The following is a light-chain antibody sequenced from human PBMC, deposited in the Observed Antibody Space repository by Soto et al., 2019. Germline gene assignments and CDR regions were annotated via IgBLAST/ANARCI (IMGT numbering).Light chain of an antibody. CDR2: GAS. CDR1: QSVSSSS. CDR3: QQYGSSPSIT. J-gene: IGKJ5*01. Sequence: EIVLTQSPGTLSLSPGERATLSCRASQSVSSSSLAWYQQKPGQAPRLLIYGASSRATDIPDRFSGSGSGTDFTLTISTLEPEDFAVYYCQQYGSSPSITFGQGTLLEIK. V-gene: IGKV3-20*01.